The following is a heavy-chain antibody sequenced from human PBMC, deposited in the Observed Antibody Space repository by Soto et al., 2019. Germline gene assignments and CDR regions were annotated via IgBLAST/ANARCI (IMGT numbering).Heavy chain of an antibody. CDR2: SSATGAGT. CDR3: AKDRRAGGNYGFYSDF. D-gene: IGHD1-7*01. J-gene: IGHJ4*02. CDR1: GFTFSSYG. V-gene: IGHV3-23*01. Sequence: VQLLDSGGGLVQPGGSLRLSCAASGFTFSSYGMTWVRQAPGKGLEWVSFSSATGAGTYYADSVKGRFTISRDNSKNTLYLQMTSLRADDTAVYYCAKDRRAGGNYGFYSDFWGQGALVIVSS.